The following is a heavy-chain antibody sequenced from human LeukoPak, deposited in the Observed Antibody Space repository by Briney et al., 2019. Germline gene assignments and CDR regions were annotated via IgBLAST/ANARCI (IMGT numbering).Heavy chain of an antibody. J-gene: IGHJ2*01. D-gene: IGHD5-18*01. CDR2: ISSSSSYI. CDR1: GFTFSSYS. CDR3: ARDTSRGQLWIAPWYFDL. V-gene: IGHV3-21*01. Sequence: GGSLRLSCAASGFTFSSYSMNWVRQAPGKGLEWVSSISSSSSYIYYADSVKGRFTISRDNAKNSLYLQMNSLRAEDTAVYYCARDTSRGQLWIAPWYFDLWGRGTLVTVSS.